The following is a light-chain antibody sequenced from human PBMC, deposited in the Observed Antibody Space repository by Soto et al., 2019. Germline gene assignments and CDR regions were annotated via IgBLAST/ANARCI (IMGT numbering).Light chain of an antibody. V-gene: IGLV7-43*01. CDR1: TGAVTSGYY. Sequence: QAVVTQEPSLTVSPGGTVTLTCGSSTGAVTSGYYPNWFQQKPGQPPRALIYSTTYKHSWTPARFSGSLLGDKAALTLSGVQPEDEADYYCLLYYGGGVVFGGGTKLTVL. CDR2: STT. CDR3: LLYYGGGVV. J-gene: IGLJ2*01.